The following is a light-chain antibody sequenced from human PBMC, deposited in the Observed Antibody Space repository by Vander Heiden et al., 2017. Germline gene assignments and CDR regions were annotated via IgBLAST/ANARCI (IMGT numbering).Light chain of an antibody. J-gene: IGLJ1*01. CDR2: EVS. CDR1: SSDVGSYDY. CDR3: CSYTTSGTYV. Sequence: QSALTQPASVSGSPGQSITIPCTGTSSDVGSYDYVSWYQQHPGKAPKLMIHEVSNRPSGVSDRFSASKSGDTASLTISGLQAEDEAEYYCCSYTTSGTYVFGTGTKVTVL. V-gene: IGLV2-14*01.